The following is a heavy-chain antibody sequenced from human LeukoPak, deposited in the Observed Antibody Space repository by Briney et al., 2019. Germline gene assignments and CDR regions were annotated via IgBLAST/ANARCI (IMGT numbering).Heavy chain of an antibody. CDR1: GGSISSYY. Sequence: PSETLSLTCTVSGGSISSYYWSWIRQPPGKGLEWIGYIYYSGSTNYNPSLKSRVTISVDTSKNQFSLKLSSVTAADTAVYYCARTVGYCSGGSCCTFDYWGQGTLVTVSS. V-gene: IGHV4-59*01. D-gene: IGHD2-15*01. CDR3: ARTVGYCSGGSCCTFDY. CDR2: IYYSGST. J-gene: IGHJ4*02.